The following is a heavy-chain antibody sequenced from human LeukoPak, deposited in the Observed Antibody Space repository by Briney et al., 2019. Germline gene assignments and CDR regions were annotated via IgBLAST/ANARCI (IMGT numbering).Heavy chain of an antibody. CDR1: GYTFTSYG. V-gene: IGHV1-18*01. D-gene: IGHD3-22*01. Sequence: ASVTVSCKASGYTFTSYGISWVRQAPGQGLEWMGWISAYNGNTNYAQKLQGRVTMTTDTSTSTAYMELRSLRSDDTAVYYCAIGLGDYYDSSGYLYFDYWGQGTLVTVSS. J-gene: IGHJ4*02. CDR2: ISAYNGNT. CDR3: AIGLGDYYDSSGYLYFDY.